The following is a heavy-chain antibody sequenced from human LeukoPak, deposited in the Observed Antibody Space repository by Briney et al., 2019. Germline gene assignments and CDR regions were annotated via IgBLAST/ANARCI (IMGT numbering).Heavy chain of an antibody. Sequence: PGGSLRLSCAASGFTFSSYAMNWVRQAPGKGLEWVSSISRGSDHIFYADSMKGRFTISRDNAKNSLYLQMNSLGAEDTAVYYCARPYDTRGYFPDYWGRGTLVTVSS. CDR3: ARPYDTRGYFPDY. CDR1: GFTFSSYA. J-gene: IGHJ4*02. D-gene: IGHD3-22*01. V-gene: IGHV3-21*01. CDR2: ISRGSDHI.